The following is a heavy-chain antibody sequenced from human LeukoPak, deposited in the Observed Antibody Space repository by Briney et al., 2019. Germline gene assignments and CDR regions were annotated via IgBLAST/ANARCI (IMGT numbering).Heavy chain of an antibody. CDR1: GGTFSSYA. J-gene: IGHJ5*02. D-gene: IGHD3-9*01. Sequence: SVKVSCKASGGTFSSYAISWVRQAPGQGLEWMGGIIPIFGTANYAQKFQGRVTITADESTSTAYMELSSLRSEDTAVYYCARARRFDPFGGWFDPWGQGTLVTVSS. CDR2: IIPIFGTA. V-gene: IGHV1-69*13. CDR3: ARARRFDPFGGWFDP.